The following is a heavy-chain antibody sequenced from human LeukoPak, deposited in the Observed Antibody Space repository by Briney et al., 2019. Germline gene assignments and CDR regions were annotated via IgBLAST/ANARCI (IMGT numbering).Heavy chain of an antibody. CDR3: AKEGTRGSWYHFDS. CDR2: ISAYDGSA. Sequence: GGSLRLSCAASGFTFSSFAMSWVRQAPGKGLEWVSAISAYDGSAYYGDPVRGRFTISRDNSKSTLFLQMNSLRVEDTAVYYCAKEGTRGSWYHFDSWGQGTLVTVSS. D-gene: IGHD6-13*01. J-gene: IGHJ4*02. CDR1: GFTFSSFA. V-gene: IGHV3-23*01.